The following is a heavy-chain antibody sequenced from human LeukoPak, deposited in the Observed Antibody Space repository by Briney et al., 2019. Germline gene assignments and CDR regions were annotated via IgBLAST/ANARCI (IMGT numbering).Heavy chain of an antibody. CDR2: ISSSSSTI. D-gene: IGHD3-10*01. CDR3: AREPPSYYYGSGVLDY. CDR1: GFTFSSYG. Sequence: QPGGSLRLSCAASGFTFSSYGMPWVRQAPGKGLEWVSYISSSSSTIYYADSVKGRFTISRDNAKNSLYLQMNSLRAEDTAVYYCAREPPSYYYGSGVLDYWGQGTLATVSS. V-gene: IGHV3-48*01. J-gene: IGHJ4*02.